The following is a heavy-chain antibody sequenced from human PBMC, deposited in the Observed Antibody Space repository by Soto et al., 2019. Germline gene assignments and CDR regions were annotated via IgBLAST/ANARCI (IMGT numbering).Heavy chain of an antibody. CDR2: IYYSGST. V-gene: IGHV4-30-4*01. J-gene: IGHJ5*02. Sequence: SETLSLTCTVSGVSISSGDYYWSWIRQPPGKGLEWIGYIYYSGSTYYNPSLKSRVTISVDTSKNQFSLKLSSVTAADTAVYYCARIGYGHNWFDPWGQGTLVTVSS. CDR1: GVSISSGDYY. D-gene: IGHD2-15*01. CDR3: ARIGYGHNWFDP.